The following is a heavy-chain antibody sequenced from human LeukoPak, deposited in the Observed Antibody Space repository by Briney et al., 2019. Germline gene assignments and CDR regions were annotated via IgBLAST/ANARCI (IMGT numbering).Heavy chain of an antibody. V-gene: IGHV4-30-2*01. D-gene: IGHD3-16*01. J-gene: IGHJ4*02. CDR1: GGSISSGGYY. CDR2: IYHSGST. CDR3: ARVIWGGHYFDY. Sequence: PSETLSLTCTVSGGSISSGGYYGSWIRQPPGKGLEWIGYIYHSGSTYYNPSLKSRVTISVDRSKNQFSLKLSSVTAADTAVYYCARVIWGGHYFDYWGQGTLVTVSS.